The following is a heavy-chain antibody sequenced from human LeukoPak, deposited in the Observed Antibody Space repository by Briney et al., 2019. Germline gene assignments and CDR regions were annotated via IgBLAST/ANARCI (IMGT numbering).Heavy chain of an antibody. D-gene: IGHD2-21*02. CDR1: GGSISSYY. J-gene: IGHJ6*04. CDR2: IYYSGST. V-gene: IGHV4-59*01. CDR3: VRAYCGGDCYSVSVYYYYGMEV. Sequence: SETLSLTCTVSGGSISSYYWSWIRQPPGKGLEWIGYIYYSGSTNYNPSLKSRVTISVDTSKNQFSLKLSSVTAADTALYYCVRAYCGGDCYSVSVYYYYGMEVWGKGTRVTVS.